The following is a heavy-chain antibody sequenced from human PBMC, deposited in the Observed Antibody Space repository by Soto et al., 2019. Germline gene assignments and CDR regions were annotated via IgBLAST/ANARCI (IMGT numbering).Heavy chain of an antibody. CDR2: ISYDGSNK. V-gene: IGHV3-30-3*01. CDR1: GFTFSSYA. D-gene: IGHD2-8*01. J-gene: IGHJ4*02. CDR3: ARSPGYGLYYFDY. Sequence: GGSLRLSCAASGFTFSSYAMHWVRQAPGKGLEWVAVISYDGSNKYYTDSVKGRFTISRDNSKNTLYLQMNSLRAEDTAVYYCARSPGYGLYYFDYWGQGTLVTVSS.